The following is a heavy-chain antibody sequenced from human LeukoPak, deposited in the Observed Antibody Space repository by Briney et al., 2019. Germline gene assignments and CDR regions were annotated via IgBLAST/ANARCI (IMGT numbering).Heavy chain of an antibody. CDR2: IYYSGST. Sequence: SETLSLTCTVSGGSISSYYWSWIRQPPGKGLEWIGYIYYSGSTSYNPSLKSRVTISVDTSKNQFSLKLSSVTAADTAVYYCARDRWDAGVYGMDVWGQGTTVTVSS. J-gene: IGHJ6*02. CDR1: GGSISSYY. V-gene: IGHV4-59*01. D-gene: IGHD1-26*01. CDR3: ARDRWDAGVYGMDV.